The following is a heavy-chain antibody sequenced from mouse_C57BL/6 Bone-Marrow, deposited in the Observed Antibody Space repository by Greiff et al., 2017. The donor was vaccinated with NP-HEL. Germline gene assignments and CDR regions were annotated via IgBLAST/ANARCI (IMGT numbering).Heavy chain of an antibody. D-gene: IGHD3-2*02. CDR2: IDPEDGDT. Sequence: VQLQQSGAELVRPGASVKLSCTASGFNIKDYYMHWVKQRPEQGLEWIGRIDPEDGDTEYAQKFQGKATMTADTYSNTAYLQLSSLTSEDTAVYYCTTDSSGYSLDYWGQGTTLTVSS. V-gene: IGHV14-1*01. CDR1: GFNIKDYY. J-gene: IGHJ2*01. CDR3: TTDSSGYSLDY.